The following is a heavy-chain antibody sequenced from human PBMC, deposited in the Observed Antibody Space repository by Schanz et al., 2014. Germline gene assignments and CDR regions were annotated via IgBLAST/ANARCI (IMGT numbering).Heavy chain of an antibody. Sequence: QVQLVQSGAEVKKPGSSVKVSCKASGGTFSSSTLTWVRQAPGQGLEWMGRIIPILDKTNYAQKFQGRVTMTADKSTSTVYMEVSGLRSEDTAVYYCAKVDRTGYYAMDVWGQGTTVTVSS. CDR2: IIPILDKT. CDR1: GGTFSSST. D-gene: IGHD2-15*01. CDR3: AKVDRTGYYAMDV. V-gene: IGHV1-69*08. J-gene: IGHJ6*02.